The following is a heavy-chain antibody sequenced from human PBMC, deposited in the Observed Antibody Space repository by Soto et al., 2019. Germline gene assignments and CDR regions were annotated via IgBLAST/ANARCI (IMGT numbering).Heavy chain of an antibody. Sequence: PGGSLRLSCAASGFTFSSNAMSWVRQPPGKALEWGSAISGSGDRTYAAASVKGRFTITRNNSKNTPHLQMNSLRAEDTAVYYCAKENYEILTGYYRPPYYYHGMDVWGTGTTVTVPS. CDR3: AKENYEILTGYYRPPYYYHGMDV. CDR1: GFTFSSNA. J-gene: IGHJ6*04. D-gene: IGHD3-9*01. V-gene: IGHV3-23*01. CDR2: ISGSGDRT.